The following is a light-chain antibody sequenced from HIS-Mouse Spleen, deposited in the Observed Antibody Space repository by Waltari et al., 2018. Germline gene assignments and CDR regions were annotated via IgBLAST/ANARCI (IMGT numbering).Light chain of an antibody. CDR1: SSDVGSYNL. CDR3: CSYAGSTWV. V-gene: IGLV2-23*01. CDR2: EGS. J-gene: IGLJ3*02. Sequence: QSALTQPASVSGSPGQSITISCTGTSSDVGSYNLVSWYQQHPGKAPKLMIYEGSKRPPGVSNRFSVSKSGNTASLTISGLQAEDEADYYCCSYAGSTWVFGGGTKLTVL.